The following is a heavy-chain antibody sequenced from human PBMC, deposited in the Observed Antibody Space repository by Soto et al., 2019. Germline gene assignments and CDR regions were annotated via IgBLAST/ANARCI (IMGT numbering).Heavy chain of an antibody. V-gene: IGHV1-18*04. CDR2: ISEYNGNV. CDR1: GYALTSSG. Sequence: QVQLVQSGAEVKKPGASVKVSCKASGYALTSSGITWVRQAPGQGLEWMGWISEYNGNVDYAEKFQTRVALTTHTSTGTAFMELRDLRSDDTAVYYCARRSTDTAFWYFDLWGRGTLVTVSS. D-gene: IGHD3-3*02. CDR3: ARRSTDTAFWYFDL. J-gene: IGHJ2*01.